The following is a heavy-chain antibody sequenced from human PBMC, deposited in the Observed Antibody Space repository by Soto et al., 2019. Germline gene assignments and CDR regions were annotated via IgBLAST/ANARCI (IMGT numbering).Heavy chain of an antibody. CDR2: INAGNGNT. CDR3: ASALAVTGDFDY. D-gene: IGHD6-19*01. V-gene: IGHV1-3*05. CDR1: GYTFTGYA. J-gene: IGHJ4*02. Sequence: QVQLVQSGAEEKKPGASVKVSCKASGYTFTGYAMHWVRQAPGQRLERMGWINAGNGNTKYSQKFQVSGTITRDPEASPANMYMSSRRSEDTAVYYCASALAVTGDFDYWAQGTLVTVSS.